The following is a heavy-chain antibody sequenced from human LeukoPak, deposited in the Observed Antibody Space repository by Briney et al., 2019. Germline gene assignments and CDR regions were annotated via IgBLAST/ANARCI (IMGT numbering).Heavy chain of an antibody. D-gene: IGHD6-19*01. Sequence: GGSLRLSCAAPGFTFSNYWMHWVRQAPGKGLVSVSRLNNDGSLTNYADCVKGRFTISRDNAKNTLYLQMNSRRAEDAAVYYCARPGIAVAGDYWGQGALVTVSS. CDR3: ARPGIAVAGDY. V-gene: IGHV3-74*01. CDR2: LNNDGSLT. J-gene: IGHJ4*02. CDR1: GFTFSNYW.